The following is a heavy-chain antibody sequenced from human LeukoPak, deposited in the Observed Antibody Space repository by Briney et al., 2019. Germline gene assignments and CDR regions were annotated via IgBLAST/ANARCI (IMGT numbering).Heavy chain of an antibody. CDR2: ISWNSGSI. J-gene: IGHJ3*02. D-gene: IGHD3-16*01. V-gene: IGHV3-9*01. CDR3: ARPRMGDDAFDI. CDR1: GFTFDDYA. Sequence: PGGSLRLSCAASGFTFDDYAMHWVRQAPGKGLEWVSGISWNSGSIGYADSVKGRFTISRDNSKNTLYLQMNSLRAEDTAVYYCARPRMGDDAFDIWGQGTMVTVSS.